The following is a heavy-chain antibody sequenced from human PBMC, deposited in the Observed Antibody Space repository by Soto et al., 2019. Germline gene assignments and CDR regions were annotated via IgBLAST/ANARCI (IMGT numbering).Heavy chain of an antibody. CDR3: AREVVGTTWPGRVAS. V-gene: IGHV4-59*01. CDR1: DDSIGPYY. CDR2: VYTSGST. J-gene: IGHJ4*02. Sequence: QEQLRESGPGLVKPSETLSLTCSISDDSIGPYYWTWIRQTPRKELQWIGYVYTSGSTKYNSSLKSRVTMSLDASNSQFSLTMSSVTAADTGVYYCAREVVGTTWPGRVASWGRGTLVVVSS.